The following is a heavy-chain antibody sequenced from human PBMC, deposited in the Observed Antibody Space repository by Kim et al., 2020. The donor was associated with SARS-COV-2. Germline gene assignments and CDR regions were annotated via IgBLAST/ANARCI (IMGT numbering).Heavy chain of an antibody. V-gene: IGHV3-64D*09. J-gene: IGHJ4*02. CDR1: GFTFSSYA. CDR3: VKSWSSYDILTGYYGADY. D-gene: IGHD3-9*01. Sequence: GGSLRLSCSASGFTFSSYAMHWVRQAPGKGLEYVSAISSNGGSTYYADSVKGRFTISRDNSKNTLYLQMSSLRAEDTAVYYCVKSWSSYDILTGYYGADYWGQGTLVTVSS. CDR2: ISSNGGST.